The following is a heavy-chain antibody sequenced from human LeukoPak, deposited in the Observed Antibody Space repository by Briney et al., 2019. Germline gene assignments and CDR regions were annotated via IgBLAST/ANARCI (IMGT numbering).Heavy chain of an antibody. CDR2: IYNGGII. CDR1: GDSISRYY. V-gene: IGHV4-4*07. Sequence: SETLSLTCTVSGDSISRYYWSWIRQPAGKGLEWIGRIYNGGIITYNPSLKSRVTISVDTSKNQFSLKLSSVTAADTAVYYCARGPRSYFDYWGQGTLVTVSS. D-gene: IGHD1-14*01. CDR3: ARGPRSYFDY. J-gene: IGHJ4*02.